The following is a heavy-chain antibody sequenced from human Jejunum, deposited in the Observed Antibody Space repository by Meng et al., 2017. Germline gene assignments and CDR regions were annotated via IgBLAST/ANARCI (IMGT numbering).Heavy chain of an antibody. D-gene: IGHD2-15*01. V-gene: IGHV3-48*03. J-gene: IGHJ4*02. Sequence: GGSLRLSCAASGFTFSSYEMNWVRQAPGKGLEWVSYTSYSGSTAYYVDSVKGRFTISRDNAKNSLYLQMNSLRAGDTAVYYCARGVCSGDTCYYDSWGQGKLVNGAS. CDR1: GFTFSSYE. CDR3: ARGVCSGDTCYYDS. CDR2: TSYSGSTA.